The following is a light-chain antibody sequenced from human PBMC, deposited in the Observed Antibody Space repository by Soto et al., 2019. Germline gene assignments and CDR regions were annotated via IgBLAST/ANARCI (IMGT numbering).Light chain of an antibody. Sequence: EIVMTQSPASLSVSPVERVTLSCTTSQSVSRYLAWYQQIPGQAPRLLIHGASTGAIGVPDRFSGSGSGTEFTLTISTLQSEDSAIYYCHQYKNWPWTCGQGTKGDIK. V-gene: IGKV3-15*01. CDR3: HQYKNWPWT. J-gene: IGKJ1*01. CDR1: QSVSRY. CDR2: GAS.